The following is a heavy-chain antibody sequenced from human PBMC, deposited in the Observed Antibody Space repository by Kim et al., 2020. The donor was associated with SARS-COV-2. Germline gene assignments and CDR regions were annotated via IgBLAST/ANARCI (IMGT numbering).Heavy chain of an antibody. V-gene: IGHV4-59*01. D-gene: IGHD3-10*01. CDR3: ARVGREQKYYYYYYMDV. J-gene: IGHJ6*03. Sequence: LKSRVTISIDTSKKQFSLKLSSVTAADTAVYYCARVGREQKYYYYYYMDVWGKGTTVTVSS.